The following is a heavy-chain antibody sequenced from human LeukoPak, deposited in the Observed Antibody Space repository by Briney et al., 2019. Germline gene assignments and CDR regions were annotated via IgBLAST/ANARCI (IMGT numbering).Heavy chain of an antibody. V-gene: IGHV1-2*02. CDR1: GYTFTGYY. J-gene: IGHJ6*02. D-gene: IGHD6-13*01. CDR2: INPNSGGT. CDR3: ARDSLSYSSSWYYYYYGMDV. Sequence: ASVKVSCKASGYTFTGYYMHWVRQAPGQGLEWMGWINPNSGGTNYAQKFQGRVTMTRDTSISTAYMELSRLRSDDTAVYYCARDSLSYSSSWYYYYYGMDVWGQGPTVTVSS.